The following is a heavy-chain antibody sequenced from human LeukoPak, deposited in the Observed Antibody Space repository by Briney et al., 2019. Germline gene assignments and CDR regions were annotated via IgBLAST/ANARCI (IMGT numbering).Heavy chain of an antibody. D-gene: IGHD4-17*01. J-gene: IGHJ1*01. V-gene: IGHV3-21*06. CDR1: GFTFSTYS. CDR2: ISSSSNYI. CDR3: ARDMTTATTCYLEH. Sequence: GGSLRLSCAASGFTFSTYSMNWVRQAPGKGLEWVSSISSSSNYIYYADSVKGRFSISRDDAKNLLFPQMNGLRVEDTAVYYCARDMTTATTCYLEHWGQGTLVTVSS.